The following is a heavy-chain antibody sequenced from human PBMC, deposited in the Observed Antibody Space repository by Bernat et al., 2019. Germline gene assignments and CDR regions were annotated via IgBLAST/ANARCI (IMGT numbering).Heavy chain of an antibody. Sequence: EVQLVESGGGLVQPGRSLRLSCTASGFTFGDYAMSWVRQAPGKGLEWVGGIRSKAYGGTTEYAASVTGRFTISRDDSKSIAYLQMNSLKTEDTAVYYCTRDPMTTVTGYYYYYYMDVWGKGTTVTVSS. J-gene: IGHJ6*03. V-gene: IGHV3-49*04. CDR3: TRDPMTTVTGYYYYYYMDV. D-gene: IGHD4-17*01. CDR1: GFTFGDYA. CDR2: IRSKAYGGTT.